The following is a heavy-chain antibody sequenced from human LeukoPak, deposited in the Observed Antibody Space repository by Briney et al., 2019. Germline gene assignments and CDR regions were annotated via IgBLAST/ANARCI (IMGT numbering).Heavy chain of an antibody. CDR2: IRSKTYSGAT. V-gene: IGHV3-49*03. Sequence: GGSLRPSCTTSGFTFRDYGMSWFRQAPGRGLEWVSFIRSKTYSGATDYAASVRGRFVISRDDSESIAYLQMNSLKTEDTGVYYCTRNPHPFCSGVHCPSDSWGQGTLVTVSP. D-gene: IGHD2-15*01. CDR3: TRNPHPFCSGVHCPSDS. CDR1: GFTFRDYG. J-gene: IGHJ4*02.